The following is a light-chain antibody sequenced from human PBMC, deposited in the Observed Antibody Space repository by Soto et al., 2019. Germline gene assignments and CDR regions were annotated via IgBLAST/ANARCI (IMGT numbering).Light chain of an antibody. CDR1: QGITTY. CDR2: AAS. V-gene: IGKV1-9*01. J-gene: IGKJ5*01. Sequence: IQWTQSPSSLPASVGDRVTITCRASQGITTYLAWYQQKPGKAPKLLIYAASALQSGVPSRFSGSGSGTDFTLTISSLQPEDFATYYCLQINSYPYTFGQGTRLEIK. CDR3: LQINSYPYT.